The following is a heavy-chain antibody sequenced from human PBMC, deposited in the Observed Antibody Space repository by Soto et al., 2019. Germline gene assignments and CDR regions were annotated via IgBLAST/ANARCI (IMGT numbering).Heavy chain of an antibody. CDR2: IYHSGTT. CDR1: GGSISNYY. D-gene: IGHD5-18*01. CDR3: ARGGYRTLAWFDP. J-gene: IGHJ5*02. V-gene: IGHV4-59*01. Sequence: SETLSLTCTVSGGSISNYYWSWIRQSPGKGLEWIANIYHSGTTNYNLSLKGRVSISIDSSKNQVSLRLKSVTAADTAVYYCARGGYRTLAWFDPWGQGALVTVSS.